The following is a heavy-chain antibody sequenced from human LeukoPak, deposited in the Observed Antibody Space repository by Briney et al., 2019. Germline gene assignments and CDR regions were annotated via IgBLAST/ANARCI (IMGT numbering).Heavy chain of an antibody. CDR3: TTDVVYCSSTSCPN. Sequence: GGSLRLSCAASGFTFSNAWMSWVRQAPGKGLEWVGRIKSKTDGGTTDYAAPVKGRFTISRDDTKNTLYQQMNSLKTEDTAVYYCTTDVVYCSSTSCPNWGQGTLVTVSS. V-gene: IGHV3-15*01. D-gene: IGHD2-2*01. J-gene: IGHJ4*02. CDR1: GFTFSNAW. CDR2: IKSKTDGGTT.